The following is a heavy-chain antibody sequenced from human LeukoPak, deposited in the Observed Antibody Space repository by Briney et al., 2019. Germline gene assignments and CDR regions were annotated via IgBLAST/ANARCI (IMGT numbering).Heavy chain of an antibody. CDR1: GYTFTDYY. J-gene: IGHJ3*02. CDR3: AIEFATVVVSAVISAFDI. D-gene: IGHD2-2*02. Sequence: ASVKVSCKASGYTFTDYYMHWVRQAPGQGLEWMEWINPNSGGTNYAQKFQGRVTMTRYTSIRTAYMELSRLRSDDTAVYYCAIEFATVVVSAVISAFDIWGQGTMVTVSS. CDR2: INPNSGGT. V-gene: IGHV1-2*02.